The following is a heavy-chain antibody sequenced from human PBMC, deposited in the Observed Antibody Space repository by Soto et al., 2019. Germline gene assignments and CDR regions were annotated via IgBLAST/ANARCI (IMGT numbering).Heavy chain of an antibody. Sequence: EVQLVESGGGLVQPGGSLRLSCAASGFTFNNYWMHWVRQAPGKGLMWVSRINPDGSRTTYADSVKGRFAISRDNAKNTLYLQMNSLRAADTAVYYCARVKLGSYDWFDPWGQGTLVTVSS. CDR1: GFTFNNYW. D-gene: IGHD3-16*01. V-gene: IGHV3-74*01. CDR2: INPDGSRT. CDR3: ARVKLGSYDWFDP. J-gene: IGHJ5*02.